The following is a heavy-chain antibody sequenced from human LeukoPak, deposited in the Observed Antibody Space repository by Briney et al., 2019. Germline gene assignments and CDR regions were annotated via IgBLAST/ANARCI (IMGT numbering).Heavy chain of an antibody. CDR3: VKGGHKLDIQTTHYYYGLDV. Sequence: GGSLRLSCVASGFTLSDHWMYWVRQGPSRGLAHVSRVESDASRTTYADSMKGRFTISRDDAKNTMYLQMNSLRVEDTAVYYCVKGGHKLDIQTTHYYYGLDVWGQGTMVAVSS. CDR1: GFTLSDHW. CDR2: VESDASRT. J-gene: IGHJ6*02. D-gene: IGHD5-12*01. V-gene: IGHV3-74*03.